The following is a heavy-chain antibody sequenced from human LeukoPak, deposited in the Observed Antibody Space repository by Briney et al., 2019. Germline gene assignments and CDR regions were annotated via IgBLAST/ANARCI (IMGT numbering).Heavy chain of an antibody. V-gene: IGHV1-69*05. Sequence: SVKVSCKASGGTFSSYAISWVRQAPGQGLGWMGRIIPIFGTANYAQKLQGRVTITTDECTSTAYMELSSLRSEDTAGYYCARQFYSYGIVPQYYGDYWGQGTLVTVSS. CDR1: GGTFSSYA. D-gene: IGHD5-18*01. J-gene: IGHJ4*02. CDR3: ARQFYSYGIVPQYYGDY. CDR2: IIPIFGTA.